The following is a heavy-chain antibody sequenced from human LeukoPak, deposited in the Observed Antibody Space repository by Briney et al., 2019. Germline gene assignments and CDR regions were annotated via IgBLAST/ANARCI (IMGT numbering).Heavy chain of an antibody. J-gene: IGHJ2*01. Sequence: GGSLRLSCAASGFTLSDYYMSWIRQAPGKGLEWASYISSSGSTIYYADSVKGRLTISRDNAKNSLYLQMNSLRAEDTAVYYCARRISGSYWYFDLWGRGTLVTVSS. CDR1: GFTLSDYY. V-gene: IGHV3-11*01. CDR3: ARRISGSYWYFDL. D-gene: IGHD1-26*01. CDR2: ISSSGSTI.